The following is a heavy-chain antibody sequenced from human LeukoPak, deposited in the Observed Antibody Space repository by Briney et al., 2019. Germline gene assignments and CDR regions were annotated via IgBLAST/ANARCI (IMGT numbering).Heavy chain of an antibody. J-gene: IGHJ4*02. Sequence: GGSLRLSCAASGFTFSSYAMSWVRQAPGKGLEWVSAISGSGGSTYYADTVKGRFTISRDNSKNTLYLQMNSLRAEDTAVYYCARRNREAGVDYWGQGTLVTVSS. CDR3: ARRNREAGVDY. CDR2: ISGSGGST. CDR1: GFTFSSYA. V-gene: IGHV3-23*01. D-gene: IGHD6-19*01.